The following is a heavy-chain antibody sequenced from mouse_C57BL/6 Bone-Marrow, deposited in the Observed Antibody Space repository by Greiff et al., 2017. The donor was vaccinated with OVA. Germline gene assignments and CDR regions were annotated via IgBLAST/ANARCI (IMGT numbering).Heavy chain of an antibody. V-gene: IGHV14-4*01. CDR3: TTDGYYPYWYFDV. J-gene: IGHJ1*03. CDR2: IDPENGDT. CDR1: GFNIKDDY. D-gene: IGHD2-3*01. Sequence: EVMLVESGAELVRPGASVKLSCTASGFNIKDDYMHWVKQRPEQGLEWIGWIDPENGDTEYASKFPGKATITADTSSNTAYLQLSSLTSEDTAVYYCTTDGYYPYWYFDVWGTGTTVTVSS.